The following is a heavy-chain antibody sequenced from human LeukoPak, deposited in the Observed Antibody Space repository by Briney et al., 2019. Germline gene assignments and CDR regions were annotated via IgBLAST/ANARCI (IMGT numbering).Heavy chain of an antibody. CDR2: IYHSGST. J-gene: IGHJ3*02. Sequence: PSETLSLTCTVSGGSISSYYWNWIRQPPGKGLEWIGYIYHSGSTKYNPSLKSRVTISVDTSKNQFSLKLNSVTAADAAVYYCARAPANREDAFDIWGQGTMVTVSS. CDR1: GGSISSYY. D-gene: IGHD1-14*01. V-gene: IGHV4-59*01. CDR3: ARAPANREDAFDI.